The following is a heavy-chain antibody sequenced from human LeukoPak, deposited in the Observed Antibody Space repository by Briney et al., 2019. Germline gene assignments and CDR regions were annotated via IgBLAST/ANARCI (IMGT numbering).Heavy chain of an antibody. Sequence: PSQTLSLTCAVSGGSISSGGYSWSWIRQPPGKGLEWIGYIYHSGSTYYNPSLKSRVTISVDRSKNQFSLKLTSVTAADTAVYYCARLVGNIAAAGNFDYWGQGTLVTVSS. CDR2: IYHSGST. J-gene: IGHJ4*02. CDR1: GGSISSGGYS. D-gene: IGHD6-13*01. CDR3: ARLVGNIAAAGNFDY. V-gene: IGHV4-30-2*01.